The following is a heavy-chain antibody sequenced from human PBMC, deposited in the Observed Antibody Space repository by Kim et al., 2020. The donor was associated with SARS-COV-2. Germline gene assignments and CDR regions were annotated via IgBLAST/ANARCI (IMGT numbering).Heavy chain of an antibody. CDR3: ASEVLSQGVVGATYYYYGMDV. D-gene: IGHD1-26*01. Sequence: GGSLRLSCAAYGFTFSSYAMHWVRQAPGKGLEWVAVISYDGSNKYYADSVKGRFTISRDNYKNTLYLQMNSLRAEDTAVYYCASEVLSQGVVGATYYYYGMDVWGQGTTVTVSS. CDR1: GFTFSSYA. J-gene: IGHJ6*02. CDR2: ISYDGSNK. V-gene: IGHV3-30*04.